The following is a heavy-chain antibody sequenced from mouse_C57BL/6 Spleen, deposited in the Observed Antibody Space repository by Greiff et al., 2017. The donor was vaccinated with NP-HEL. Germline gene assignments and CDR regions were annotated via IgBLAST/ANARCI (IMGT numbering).Heavy chain of an antibody. Sequence: EVKLVESEGGLVQPGRSMKLSCTASGFTFSDYYMAWVRQVPEKGLEWVANINHDGSSTYYLDYLKSRFIISIDNAKNILYLQMSSLKSEDTATYYCARDCDGSRYWYFDVWGTGTTVTVSS. CDR1: GFTFSDYY. D-gene: IGHD1-1*01. CDR3: ARDCDGSRYWYFDV. CDR2: INHDGSST. V-gene: IGHV5-16*01. J-gene: IGHJ1*03.